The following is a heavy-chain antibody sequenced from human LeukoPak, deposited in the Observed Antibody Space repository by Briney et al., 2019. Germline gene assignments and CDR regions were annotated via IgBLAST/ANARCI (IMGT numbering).Heavy chain of an antibody. D-gene: IGHD2-15*01. J-gene: IGHJ5*02. V-gene: IGHV3-21*01. CDR1: GFTFDRYN. Sequence: GGSLRLSCAASGFTFDRYNMNWVRRAPGKGLEWVSSISTSSSYIYYADSVRGRFTISRDNAKNSLYLQMNSLRAEDTAVYSCARGADGVSSNSRGWFDPWGQGTLVTVSS. CDR2: ISTSSSYI. CDR3: ARGADGVSSNSRGWFDP.